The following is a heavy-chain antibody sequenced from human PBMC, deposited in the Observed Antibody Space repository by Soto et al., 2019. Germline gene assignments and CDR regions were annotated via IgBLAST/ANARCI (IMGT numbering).Heavy chain of an antibody. CDR3: TREESRSGRGEFHF. D-gene: IGHD2-21*01. V-gene: IGHV3-33*08. J-gene: IGHJ3*01. CDR2: IWYDGSKK. Sequence: QVQLVESGGGAVQPGGSLRLSCAASGFSGYGMHWVRQAPGKGLEWVAVIWYDGSKKYYADSVKGRSTISRDYSTNTRHLQMNSLRDEDTAVYFCTREESRSGRGEFHFWGHGKMVTVSS. CDR1: GFSGYG.